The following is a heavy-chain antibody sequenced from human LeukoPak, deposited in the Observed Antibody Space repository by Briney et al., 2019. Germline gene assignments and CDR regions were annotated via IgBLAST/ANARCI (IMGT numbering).Heavy chain of an antibody. Sequence: PAGGSLRLSCAASGFTFSTYAMGWVRQAPGRGLEWVSAISGSGGGTYSADSVKGRFTISRDNSKNTLFLQMNSLRADDTAVYFCARGGTSTRYYYYYMDVWGKGTAVTVSS. D-gene: IGHD2-2*01. V-gene: IGHV3-23*01. J-gene: IGHJ6*03. CDR3: ARGGTSTRYYYYYMDV. CDR2: ISGSGGGT. CDR1: GFTFSTYA.